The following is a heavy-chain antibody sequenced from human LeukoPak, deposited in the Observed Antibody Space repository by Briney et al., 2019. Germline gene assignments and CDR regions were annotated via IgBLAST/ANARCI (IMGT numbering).Heavy chain of an antibody. CDR3: ARALGSGTNYYYYYMDV. D-gene: IGHD1-7*01. J-gene: IGHJ6*03. V-gene: IGHV1-18*01. CDR2: ISGYNGNT. CDR1: GYTFPNYG. Sequence: ASVKVSRKASGYTFPNYGVSWVRQAPGQGLEWMGWISGYNGNTNFAKKVLGRVTMTTDTSTSTAYMELRSLRSDDTAVYYCARALGSGTNYYYYYMDVWGKGTTVTVSS.